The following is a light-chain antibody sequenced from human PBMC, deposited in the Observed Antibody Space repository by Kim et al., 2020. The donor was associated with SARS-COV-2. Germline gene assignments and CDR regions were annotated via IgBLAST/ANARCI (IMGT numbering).Light chain of an antibody. CDR3: QQYHDWPRT. Sequence: VASNLAWYQQKPGQAPRLLIHGASTRATAIAGRFSGGGSGTEFTLTISSLQSGDFAVYYCQQYHDWPRTFGQGTKVDIK. CDR1: VASN. J-gene: IGKJ1*01. V-gene: IGKV3-15*01. CDR2: GAS.